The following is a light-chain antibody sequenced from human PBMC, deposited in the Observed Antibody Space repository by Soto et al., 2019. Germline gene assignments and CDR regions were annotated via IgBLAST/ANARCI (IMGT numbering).Light chain of an antibody. CDR3: SSYTSSSPPSYV. Sequence: QSVLTQPASVSGPPGQSITISCTGTSSDVVGYNYVSWYQQHPGKAPKLMIYDVSNRPSGVSNRFSGSKSGNTASLTISGLQAEDEADYYCSSYTSSSPPSYVFGTGTKVTVL. J-gene: IGLJ1*01. V-gene: IGLV2-14*01. CDR2: DVS. CDR1: SSDVVGYNY.